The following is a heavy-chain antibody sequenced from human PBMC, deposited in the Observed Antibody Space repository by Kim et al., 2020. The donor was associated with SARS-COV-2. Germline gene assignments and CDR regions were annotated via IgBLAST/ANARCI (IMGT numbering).Heavy chain of an antibody. J-gene: IGHJ6*02. CDR3: ARGGTNEATITGSPGYYYGMDV. Sequence: SETLSLTCAVSGGSISSSNWWSWVRQPPGKGLEWIGEIYHSGSTNYNPSLKSRVTISVDKSKNQFSLKLSSVTAADTAVYYCARGGTNEATITGSPGYYYGMDVWGQGTTVTVSS. D-gene: IGHD1-20*01. CDR2: IYHSGST. CDR1: GGSISSSNW. V-gene: IGHV4-4*02.